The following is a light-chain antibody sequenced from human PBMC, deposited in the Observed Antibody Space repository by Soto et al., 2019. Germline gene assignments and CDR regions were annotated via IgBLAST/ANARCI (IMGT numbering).Light chain of an antibody. J-gene: IGKJ5*01. Sequence: DIQMAQSPSSLSASVGDRVTITCRASQSISSYLNWHQQKPGKAPKLLIYAASSLQSGVPSRFSGSGSGTDFTLTISSLQPEDFATYYCQQSYSTPITFGQGTRPEI. CDR3: QQSYSTPIT. V-gene: IGKV1-39*01. CDR1: QSISSY. CDR2: AAS.